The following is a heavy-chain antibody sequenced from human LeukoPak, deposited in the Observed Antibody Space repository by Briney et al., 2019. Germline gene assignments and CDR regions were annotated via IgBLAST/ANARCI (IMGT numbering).Heavy chain of an antibody. CDR3: ASWITGTKGNWFDP. CDR2: INHSGRT. D-gene: IGHD1-20*01. V-gene: IGHV4-34*01. CDR1: GGSFSGYY. Sequence: SETLSLTCAVYGGSFSGYYWSWIRQPPGKGLEWIGEINHSGRTNYNPSLKSRVTISVDTSKNQFSLKLSSVTAADTAVYYCASWITGTKGNWFDPWGQGTLVTVSS. J-gene: IGHJ5*02.